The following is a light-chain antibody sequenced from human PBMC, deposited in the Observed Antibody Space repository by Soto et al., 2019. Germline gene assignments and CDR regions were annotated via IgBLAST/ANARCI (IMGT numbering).Light chain of an antibody. V-gene: IGKV3-15*01. Sequence: EIVMTQSPATLSVSPGERATLSCRASQSVSTNLAWYQQKPGQSPRLLIYGTSTRATGVPARFSGGGSGTEFTLTINSLQSEDFAVYFCHQYNFWPTFGQGTRLEIK. CDR1: QSVSTN. J-gene: IGKJ5*01. CDR3: HQYNFWPT. CDR2: GTS.